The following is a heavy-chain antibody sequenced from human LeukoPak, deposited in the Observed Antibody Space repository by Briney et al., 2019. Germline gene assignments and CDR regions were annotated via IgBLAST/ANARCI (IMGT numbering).Heavy chain of an antibody. D-gene: IGHD3-16*02. CDR1: GWSFSDYH. J-gene: IGHJ4*02. Sequence: SETLSLTCAVYGWSFSDYHWNWIRQPPGKGLEWIGEINHSGSTKYNPPLKSRVTISVDTSKNQFSLKLSSVTAADTAVYYCAREEIYDYVWGSYRKHFDYWGQGTLVTVSS. CDR2: INHSGST. V-gene: IGHV4-34*01. CDR3: AREEIYDYVWGSYRKHFDY.